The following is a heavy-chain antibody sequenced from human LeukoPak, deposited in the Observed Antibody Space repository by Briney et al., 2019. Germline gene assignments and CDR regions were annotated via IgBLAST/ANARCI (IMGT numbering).Heavy chain of an antibody. D-gene: IGHD3-16*02. V-gene: IGHV4-59*01. Sequence: SETLSLTCTVSGGSISSYYWSWVRQPPGKGLEWIGYIYYSGSTNYNPSLTSRVTISVDTSKNQFSLKLSSVTAADTAVYYCARNLMITFGGVIVHGWFDPWGQGTLVTVSS. CDR3: ARNLMITFGGVIVHGWFDP. CDR1: GGSISSYY. CDR2: IYYSGST. J-gene: IGHJ5*02.